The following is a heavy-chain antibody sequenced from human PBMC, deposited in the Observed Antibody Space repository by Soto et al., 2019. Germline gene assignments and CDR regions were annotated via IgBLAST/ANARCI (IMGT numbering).Heavy chain of an antibody. J-gene: IGHJ5*02. CDR3: ARQAYSSSWYDWFDP. CDR1: GASLRSYD. D-gene: IGHD6-13*01. CDR2: IYYSGST. Sequence: SETKCLTCTVAGASLRSYDWTWIRQQPEKGLEWIGYIYYSGSTNYNPSLKSRVTISVDTSKNQFSLKLSSLTAADTAMYYCARQAYSSSWYDWFDPWGQGTLVTVSS. V-gene: IGHV4-59*01.